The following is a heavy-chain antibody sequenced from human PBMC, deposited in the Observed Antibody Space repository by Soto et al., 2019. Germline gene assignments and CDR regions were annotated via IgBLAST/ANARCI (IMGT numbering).Heavy chain of an antibody. CDR2: IWYDGSNE. Sequence: QVQLVESGGGVVQPGRSLRLSCAASGFTFSSYGMHWVRQAPGKGLEWVALIWYDGSNEYYVDSVKGRFTISRDNSKNTLFLQMNCLRAEDTAMYYCASEAYSSGTGYLQRWGQGTLVTVSS. CDR3: ASEAYSSGTGYLQR. V-gene: IGHV3-33*01. D-gene: IGHD6-19*01. CDR1: GFTFSSYG. J-gene: IGHJ1*01.